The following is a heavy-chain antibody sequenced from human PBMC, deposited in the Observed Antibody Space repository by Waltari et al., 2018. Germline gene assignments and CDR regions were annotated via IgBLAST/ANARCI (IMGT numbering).Heavy chain of an antibody. J-gene: IGHJ4*02. Sequence: EVQLLESGGGLVQPGGSLRLSCAASGFTFSSYAMSWVRQAPGKGLEWVSAISGSGGSTYYADPVKGRFTISRDNSKNTLYLQMNSLRAEDTAVYYCAKDHTPRRSRFGTFDYWGQGTLVTVSS. D-gene: IGHD3-3*01. CDR2: ISGSGGST. V-gene: IGHV3-23*01. CDR3: AKDHTPRRSRFGTFDY. CDR1: GFTFSSYA.